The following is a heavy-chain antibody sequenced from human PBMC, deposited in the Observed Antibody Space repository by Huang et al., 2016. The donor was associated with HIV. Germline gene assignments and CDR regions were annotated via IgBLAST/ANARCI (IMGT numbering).Heavy chain of an antibody. V-gene: IGHV3-7*01. J-gene: IGHJ2*01. CDR1: GFPFSTYW. CDR2: IKKDGGGK. CDR3: ARDAVVTPSSWYFDL. D-gene: IGHD6-19*01. Sequence: EVQLVESGGGLVQPGGSLRLSCAASGFPFSTYWMSWVRQAPGKGLEWVANIKKDGGGKYGVDSVKGRFTSSRDNAKNSLYLQMHSLRAEDTAVYYCARDAVVTPSSWYFDLWGRGTLVTVSS.